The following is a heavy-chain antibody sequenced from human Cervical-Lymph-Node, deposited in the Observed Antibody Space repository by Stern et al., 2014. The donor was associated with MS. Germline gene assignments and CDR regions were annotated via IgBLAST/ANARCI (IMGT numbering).Heavy chain of an antibody. J-gene: IGHJ6*02. D-gene: IGHD3-3*01. CDR2: INPNSGGT. CDR3: ARGIPYYDFWSGYLYGMDV. CDR1: GYTFTGYY. Sequence: VQLVQSGAEVKKPGASVKVSCKASGYTFTGYYMHWVRQAPGQGLEWMGWINPNSGGTNYAQKFQGWVTMTRDTSISTAYMELSRLRSDDTAMYYCARGIPYYDFWSGYLYGMDVWGQGTTVTVSS. V-gene: IGHV1-2*04.